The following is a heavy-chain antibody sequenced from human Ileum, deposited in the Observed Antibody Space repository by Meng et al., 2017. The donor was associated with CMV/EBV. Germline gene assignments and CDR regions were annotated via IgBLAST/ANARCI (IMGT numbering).Heavy chain of an antibody. J-gene: IGHJ5*02. CDR1: GGSISTYC. CDR3: ARRVREVRERSWENWLTP. D-gene: IGHD3-10*01. Sequence: QVHLQESGPGLVRPPETLSLICTVSGGSISTYCWNWIRQSAGKRLEWIGRICGTGTIQYNPSFKSRLTLSLDTSKSQFSLRLTSVTAADTAVYFCARRVREVRERSWENWLTPWGQGILVTASS. V-gene: IGHV4-4*07. CDR2: ICGTGTI.